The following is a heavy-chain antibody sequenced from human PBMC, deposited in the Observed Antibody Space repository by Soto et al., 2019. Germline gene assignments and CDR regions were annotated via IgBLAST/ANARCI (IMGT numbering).Heavy chain of an antibody. CDR1: GYTFTSYD. Sequence: QVQLVQSGAEVKKPGASVKVSCKASGYTFTSYDINWVRQATGQGLEWMGWMNPNSGNTNYAQKFQGRVTMTRNTSISTAYMELSSLRSEETSVYYCARGPSSSWYVCDYWGQGTLVTVSS. CDR3: ARGPSSSWYVCDY. V-gene: IGHV1-8*01. D-gene: IGHD6-13*01. CDR2: MNPNSGNT. J-gene: IGHJ4*02.